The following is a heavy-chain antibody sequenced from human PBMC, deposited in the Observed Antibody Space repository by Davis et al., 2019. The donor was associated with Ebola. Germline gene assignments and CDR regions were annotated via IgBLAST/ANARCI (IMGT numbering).Heavy chain of an antibody. CDR3: ARANYDSSGYYGVDY. CDR2: INHSGAT. V-gene: IGHV4-34*01. J-gene: IGHJ4*02. Sequence: PSETLSLTCTVSGGSISSYYWTWIRQSPEKGLEWIGEINHSGATNYNPSLKSRVTISVDTSKNQFSLKLSSVTAADTAVYYCARANYDSSGYYGVDYWGQGTLVTVSS. D-gene: IGHD3-22*01. CDR1: GGSISSYY.